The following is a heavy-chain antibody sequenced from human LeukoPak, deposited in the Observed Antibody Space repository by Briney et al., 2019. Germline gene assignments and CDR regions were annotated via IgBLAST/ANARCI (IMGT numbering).Heavy chain of an antibody. CDR2: IIPIFGTA. Sequence: SVKVSCKASGGTFSSYAISWVRQAPGQGLEWMGGIIPIFGTANYAQKFQGRVTMTRDTSTSTVYMELSSLRSEDTAVYYCARRRYYYDSSGYYTAYYFDYWGQGTLVTVSS. J-gene: IGHJ4*02. D-gene: IGHD3-22*01. V-gene: IGHV1-69*05. CDR3: ARRRYYYDSSGYYTAYYFDY. CDR1: GGTFSSYA.